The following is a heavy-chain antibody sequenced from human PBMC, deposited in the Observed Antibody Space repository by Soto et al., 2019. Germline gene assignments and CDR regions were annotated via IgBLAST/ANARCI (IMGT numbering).Heavy chain of an antibody. V-gene: IGHV3-30-3*01. CDR2: ISYDGSNK. D-gene: IGHD1-26*01. CDR3: ARDHSGSYRILDY. CDR1: GFTFSSYA. J-gene: IGHJ4*02. Sequence: GGSLRLSCAASGFTFSSYAMHWVRQAPGKGLEWVAVISYDGSNKYYADSVKGRFTISRDNSKNTLYLQMNSLRAEDTAVYYCARDHSGSYRILDYWGQGTLVTVSS.